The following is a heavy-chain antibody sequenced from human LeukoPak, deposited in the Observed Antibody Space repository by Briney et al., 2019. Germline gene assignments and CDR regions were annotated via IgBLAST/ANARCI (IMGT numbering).Heavy chain of an antibody. D-gene: IGHD4-17*01. CDR2: ISASGGNT. CDR3: AKYGERFDY. CDR1: GFTFSSCA. J-gene: IGHJ4*02. Sequence: GGSLRLSCAASGFTFSSCAMSWVRQAPGKGLEWASGISASGGNTYYADSVKGRFTISRDNSKNTLYLQMNSLRAEDTAVYYCAKYGERFDYWGQGTLVTVSS. V-gene: IGHV3-23*01.